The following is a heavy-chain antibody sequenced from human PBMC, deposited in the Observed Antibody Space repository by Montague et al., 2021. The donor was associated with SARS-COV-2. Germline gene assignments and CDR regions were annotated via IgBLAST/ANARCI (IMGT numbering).Heavy chain of an antibody. CDR2: IYYSGST. D-gene: IGHD3-22*01. CDR3: ARLRDYDRSGCHAYFYYYMDV. Sequence: SETLSLTCTVSGGSISSSSYYWGWIRQPPGKGLEWIGSIYYSGSTYYNPSLKSRVTISVDTSRNEFSLKLSSVTAADTAVYYCARLRDYDRSGCHAYFYYYMDVWGKGTTVTVSS. V-gene: IGHV4-39*01. J-gene: IGHJ6*03. CDR1: GGSISSSSYY.